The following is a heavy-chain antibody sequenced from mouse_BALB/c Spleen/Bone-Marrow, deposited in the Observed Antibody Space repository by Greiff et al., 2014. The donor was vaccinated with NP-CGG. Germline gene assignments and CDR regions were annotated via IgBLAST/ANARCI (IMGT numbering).Heavy chain of an antibody. CDR1: GFSLTSYG. J-gene: IGHJ3*01. CDR3: ARDNYGVAY. V-gene: IGHV2-9*02. CDR2: IWAGGST. D-gene: IGHD1-1*02. Sequence: VKVVESGPGLVAPSQSLSITCTVSGFSLTSYGVHWVRQPPGKGLEWLGVIWAGGSTNYNSALMSRLSISKDNSKSQVFLKMNSLQTDDTAMYYCARDNYGVAYWGPRDSGHCLC.